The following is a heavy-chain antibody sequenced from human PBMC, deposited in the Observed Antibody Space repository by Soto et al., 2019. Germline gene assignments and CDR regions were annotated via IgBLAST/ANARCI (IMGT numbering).Heavy chain of an antibody. D-gene: IGHD6-19*01. Sequence: SVKVSCKASGGTFSSYAISWVRQAPGQGLEWMGGIIPIFGTANYAQKFQGRVTITADESTSTAYMELSSLRSEDTAVYYCATSKYSSGWYSDYWGQGTLVTVSS. CDR3: ATSKYSSGWYSDY. V-gene: IGHV1-69*13. CDR1: GGTFSSYA. CDR2: IIPIFGTA. J-gene: IGHJ4*02.